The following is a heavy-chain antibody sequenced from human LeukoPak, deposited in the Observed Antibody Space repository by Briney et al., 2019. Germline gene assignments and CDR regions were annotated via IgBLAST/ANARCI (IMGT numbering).Heavy chain of an antibody. CDR1: GYTFTSYD. D-gene: IGHD3-22*01. Sequence: GASVKVSCKASGYTFTSYDINWVRQATGQGLEWMGWMNPNSGNTGYAQKFQGRVTMTRNTSISTAYMELSSLRSEDTAVYYCARKDDSSGYALGAFDYWGQGTLVTVSS. CDR3: ARKDDSSGYALGAFDY. V-gene: IGHV1-8*01. CDR2: MNPNSGNT. J-gene: IGHJ4*02.